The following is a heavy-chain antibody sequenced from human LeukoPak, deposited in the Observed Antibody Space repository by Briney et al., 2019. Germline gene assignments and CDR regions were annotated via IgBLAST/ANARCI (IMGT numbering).Heavy chain of an antibody. CDR1: GFTFNNYG. CDR3: AKDSAFYYIDV. CDR2: IRYNGNNQ. Sequence: GGSLRLSCAASGFTFNNYGMHWARQAPGKGLEWVAFIRYNGNNQYYADSVKGRFTISRDNSKNTLHLQMNSLKGDDTAVYYCAKDSAFYYIDVWGKGTTVIISS. D-gene: IGHD3-10*01. V-gene: IGHV3-30*02. J-gene: IGHJ6*03.